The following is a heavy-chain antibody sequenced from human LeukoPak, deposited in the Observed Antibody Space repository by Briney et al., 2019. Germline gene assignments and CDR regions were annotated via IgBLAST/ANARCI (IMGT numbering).Heavy chain of an antibody. CDR3: ARAPDPPRVAGNAFDI. V-gene: IGHV4-34*01. D-gene: IGHD6-19*01. CDR2: INRSGST. J-gene: IGHJ3*02. CDR1: GGSFSGYY. Sequence: SETLSLTCAVYGGSFSGYYWSWIRQPPGKGLEWIGEINRSGSTNYNPSLKSRVTISVDTSKNQFSLKLSSVTAADTAVYYCARAPDPPRVAGNAFDIWGQGTMVTVSS.